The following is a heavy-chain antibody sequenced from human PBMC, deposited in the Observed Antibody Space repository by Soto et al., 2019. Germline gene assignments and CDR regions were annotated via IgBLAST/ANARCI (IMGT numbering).Heavy chain of an antibody. CDR1: GFTFSTFV. V-gene: IGHV3-23*01. CDR2: MGAGGEIT. D-gene: IGHD2-15*01. Sequence: PAGSLRLSCAASGFTFSTFVMSWVRHPPGGGLEWNSAMGAGGEITFYANSVKGPSSISRDNSKNTLYLKMNSLRAEDTAIYYCAKGWQRSCNRGTCRYFDSWGQGTLVTVSS. CDR3: AKGWQRSCNRGTCRYFDS. J-gene: IGHJ4*02.